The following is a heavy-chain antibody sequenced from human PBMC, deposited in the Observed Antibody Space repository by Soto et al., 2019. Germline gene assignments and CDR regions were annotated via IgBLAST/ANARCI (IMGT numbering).Heavy chain of an antibody. Sequence: SVKVSCKASGGTFSSYAISWLRQAPGQGLEWMGGIIPIFGTANYAQKFQGRVTITADESTSTAYMELSSLRSEDTAVYYCALGLFNAGDAFDIWGQGTMVTVSS. V-gene: IGHV1-69*13. CDR3: ALGLFNAGDAFDI. CDR2: IIPIFGTA. CDR1: GGTFSSYA. D-gene: IGHD2-21*01. J-gene: IGHJ3*02.